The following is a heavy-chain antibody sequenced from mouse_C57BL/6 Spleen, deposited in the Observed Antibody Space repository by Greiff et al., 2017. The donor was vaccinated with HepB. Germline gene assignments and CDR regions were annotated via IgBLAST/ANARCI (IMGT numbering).Heavy chain of an antibody. Sequence: VQLQQSGPELVKPGASVKISCKASGYTFTDYYMNWVKQSHGKSLEWIGDINPNNGGTSYNQKFKGKATLTVDKSSSTAYMELRSLTSEDSAVYYCARSPGFWYFDVWGTGTTVTVSS. D-gene: IGHD4-1*01. CDR1: GYTFTDYY. V-gene: IGHV1-26*01. J-gene: IGHJ1*03. CDR2: INPNNGGT. CDR3: ARSPGFWYFDV.